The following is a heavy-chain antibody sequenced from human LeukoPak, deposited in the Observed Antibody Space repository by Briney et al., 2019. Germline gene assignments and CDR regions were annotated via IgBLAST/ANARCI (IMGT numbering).Heavy chain of an antibody. Sequence: SETLSLTCTVSGASITNYFWGWIRQPPGKGLQWVGYVYSGAYYYNPSLVSRLTVSVDTAKNQFSLGLRSVTAADTAVYYCARLRPRTNYDFSSGYYAFDYWGQGTLVTVSS. CDR3: ARLRPRTNYDFSSGYYAFDY. CDR2: VYSGAY. J-gene: IGHJ4*02. D-gene: IGHD3-3*01. V-gene: IGHV4-4*09. CDR1: GASITNYF.